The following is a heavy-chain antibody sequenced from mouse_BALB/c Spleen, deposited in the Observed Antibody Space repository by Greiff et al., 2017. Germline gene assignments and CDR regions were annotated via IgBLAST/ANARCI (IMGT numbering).Heavy chain of an antibody. Sequence: EVMLVESGGGLVQPGGSRKLSCAASGFTFSSFGMHWVRQAPEKGLEWVAYISSGSSTIYYADTVKGRFTISRDNPKNTLFLQMTSLRSEDTAMYYCAREDRYGGEAFDYWGQGTTLTVSS. J-gene: IGHJ2*01. V-gene: IGHV5-17*02. CDR2: ISSGSSTI. D-gene: IGHD2-14*01. CDR1: GFTFSSFG. CDR3: AREDRYGGEAFDY.